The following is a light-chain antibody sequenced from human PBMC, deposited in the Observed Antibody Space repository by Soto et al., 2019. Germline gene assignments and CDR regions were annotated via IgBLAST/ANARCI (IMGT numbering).Light chain of an antibody. CDR3: MQGTHWPRT. Sequence: DVVMTQSPVSLPVTLGQPASISCRSSESLVYTDGNTYLNWFHQRPGQSPRRLIYRVSNRDSGVPDRFTGSGSGTDFTLKISRVEAEDVGIYYCMQGTHWPRTFGPGTKVEIE. CDR2: RVS. V-gene: IGKV2-30*01. CDR1: ESLVYTDGNTY. J-gene: IGKJ1*01.